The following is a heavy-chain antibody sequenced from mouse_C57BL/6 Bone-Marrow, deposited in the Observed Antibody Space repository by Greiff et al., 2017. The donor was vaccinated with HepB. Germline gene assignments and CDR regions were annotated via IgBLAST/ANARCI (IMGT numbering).Heavy chain of an antibody. CDR3: ASTIVTHYYAMDY. J-gene: IGHJ4*01. V-gene: IGHV1-54*01. CDR2: INPGSGGT. CDR1: GYAFTNYL. Sequence: VLLQQSGAELVRPGTSVKVSCKASGYAFTNYLIEWVKQRPGQGLEWIGVINPGSGGTNYNEKFKGKATLTADKSSSTAYMQLSSLTSEDSAVYVCASTIVTHYYAMDYWGQGTSVTVSS. D-gene: IGHD2-5*01.